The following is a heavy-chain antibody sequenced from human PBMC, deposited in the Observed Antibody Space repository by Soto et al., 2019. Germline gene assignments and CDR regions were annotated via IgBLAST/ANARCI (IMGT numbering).Heavy chain of an antibody. CDR1: GGTFSSYA. V-gene: IGHV1-69*13. CDR3: ARAGSLYYDSSGYYPAAFDI. CDR2: IIPIFGTA. J-gene: IGHJ3*02. Sequence: ASVKVSCKASGGTFSSYAISWVRQAPGQGLEWMGGIIPIFGTANYAQKFQGRVTITADESTSTAYMELSSLRSEDTAVYYCARAGSLYYDSSGYYPAAFDIWGQGTMVTVSS. D-gene: IGHD3-22*01.